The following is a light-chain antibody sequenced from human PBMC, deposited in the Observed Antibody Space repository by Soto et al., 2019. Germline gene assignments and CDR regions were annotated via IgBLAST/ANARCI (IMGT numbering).Light chain of an antibody. CDR3: QSYDSSLSGTLV. Sequence: QSVLTQPPSVSGAPGQRVTISCTGSSSNIGAGYDVHWYQQLPGTAPKLLIYGNSKRPSGVPDRFSGSKSGTSASLAITGLQAEDEADYYCQSYDSSLSGTLVFGTGTKVTVL. J-gene: IGLJ1*01. CDR1: SSNIGAGYD. V-gene: IGLV1-40*01. CDR2: GNS.